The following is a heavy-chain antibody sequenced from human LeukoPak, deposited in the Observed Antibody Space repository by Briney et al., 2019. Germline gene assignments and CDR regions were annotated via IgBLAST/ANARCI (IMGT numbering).Heavy chain of an antibody. D-gene: IGHD3-9*01. V-gene: IGHV4-30-2*01. J-gene: IGHJ4*02. Sequence: APSHIFAGFCGSISRVGYSRSWLRQPPGTALECIRYIYHRWSSFYNLSLKPRLTLSVDWSKNQFSLKLSSVTAADTAVYYCARAPRYDILTGYRVHYSDYWGQGTLVTVSS. CDR1: CGSISRVGYS. CDR3: ARAPRYDILTGYRVHYSDY. CDR2: IYHRWSS.